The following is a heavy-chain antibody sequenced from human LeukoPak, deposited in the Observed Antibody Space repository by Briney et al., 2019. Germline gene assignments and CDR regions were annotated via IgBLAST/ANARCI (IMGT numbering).Heavy chain of an antibody. D-gene: IGHD6-13*01. Sequence: GGPLRLSCAASGFTFSSYAMSWIRQAPGKGLEWVSYISSSGSTIYYADSVKGRFTISRDNSKNTLYLQMNSLRAEDTAVYYCAKDDGYSSSWYDLWGQGTLVTVSS. CDR2: ISSSGSTI. CDR3: AKDDGYSSSWYDL. V-gene: IGHV3-23*01. J-gene: IGHJ5*02. CDR1: GFTFSSYA.